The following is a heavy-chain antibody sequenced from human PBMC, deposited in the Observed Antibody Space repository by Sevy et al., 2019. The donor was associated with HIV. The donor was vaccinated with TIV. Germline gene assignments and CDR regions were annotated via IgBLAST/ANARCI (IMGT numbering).Heavy chain of an antibody. CDR2: IYYSGST. CDR1: GGFISSSICY. D-gene: IGHD3-3*01. V-gene: IGHV4-39*01. Sequence: SETVSLTCTVSGGFISSSICYWAWIRQPPGKGLEWIGSIYYSGSTYYNPSLKSRVAISVDTSKKQFLLKLTSVTAADTAVYYCATHYDFWSGYQNNWFDPWGQGTLVTVSS. CDR3: ATHYDFWSGYQNNWFDP. J-gene: IGHJ5*02.